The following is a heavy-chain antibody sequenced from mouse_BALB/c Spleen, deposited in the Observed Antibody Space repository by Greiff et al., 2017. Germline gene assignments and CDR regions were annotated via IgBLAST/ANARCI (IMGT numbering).Heavy chain of an antibody. CDR3: ARQGYYGDAMDY. CDR2: INSNGGST. J-gene: IGHJ4*01. CDR1: GFTFSSYY. V-gene: IGHV5-6-2*01. Sequence: EVKVVESGGGLVKLGGSLKLSCAASGFTFSSYYMSWVRQTPEKRLELVAAINSNGGSTYYPDTVKGRFTISRDNAKNTLYLQMSSLKSEDTALYYCARQGYYGDAMDYWGQGSSVTVSS. D-gene: IGHD1-1*01.